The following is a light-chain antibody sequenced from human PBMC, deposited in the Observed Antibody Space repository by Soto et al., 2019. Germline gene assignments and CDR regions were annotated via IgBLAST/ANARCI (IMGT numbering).Light chain of an antibody. CDR3: GTWDSSLSAGYV. V-gene: IGLV1-51*01. CDR2: DNN. Sequence: QSVLTQPPSVSAASGPKVTISCSGSSSNIGNNYVSWYQQLPGTAPKLLIYDNNKRPSGIPDRFSGSKSGTSATLGITGLQTGDEADYYCGTWDSSLSAGYVFGTGTKVTVL. CDR1: SSNIGNNY. J-gene: IGLJ1*01.